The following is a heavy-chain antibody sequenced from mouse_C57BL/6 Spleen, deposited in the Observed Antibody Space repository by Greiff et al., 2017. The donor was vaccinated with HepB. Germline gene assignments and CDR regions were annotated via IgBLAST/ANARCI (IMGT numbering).Heavy chain of an antibody. J-gene: IGHJ1*03. CDR1: GYTFTSYW. CDR2: IYPSDSET. D-gene: IGHD4-1*01. CDR3: ARRGNWDGDWYFDV. V-gene: IGHV1-61*01. Sequence: QVQLQQSGAELVRPGSSVKLSCKASGYTFTSYWMDWVKQRPGQGLEWIGNIYPSDSETHYNQKFKDKATLTVDKSSSTAYMQLSSLTSEDSAVYYCARRGNWDGDWYFDVWGTGTTVTVSS.